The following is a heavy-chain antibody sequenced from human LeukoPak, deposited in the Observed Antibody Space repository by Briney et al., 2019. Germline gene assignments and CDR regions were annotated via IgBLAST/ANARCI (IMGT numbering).Heavy chain of an antibody. CDR3: ARVVPAAIGPPGVFDY. D-gene: IGHD2-2*01. J-gene: IGHJ4*02. Sequence: ASVKVSCKASGYTFTSYGISWVRQAPGQGLEWMGWISAYNGNTNYAQKLQGRVTMTTDTSTSTAYIELRSLRSDDTAVYYCARVVPAAIGPPGVFDYWGQGTLVTVSS. V-gene: IGHV1-18*01. CDR1: GYTFTSYG. CDR2: ISAYNGNT.